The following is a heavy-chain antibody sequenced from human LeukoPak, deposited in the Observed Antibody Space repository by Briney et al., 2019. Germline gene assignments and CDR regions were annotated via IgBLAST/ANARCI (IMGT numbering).Heavy chain of an antibody. V-gene: IGHV3-48*03. CDR1: GFTFSSYE. CDR2: ISSSGSTI. D-gene: IGHD3-3*01. J-gene: IGHJ6*02. CDR3: ARDQIFGVVIIPYYYGMDV. Sequence: PGGSLRLSCAASGFTFSSYEVNWVRQAPGKELEWVSYISSSGSTIYYADSVKGRFTISRDNAKNSLYLQMNSLRAEDTAVYYCARDQIFGVVIIPYYYGMDVWGQGTTVTVSS.